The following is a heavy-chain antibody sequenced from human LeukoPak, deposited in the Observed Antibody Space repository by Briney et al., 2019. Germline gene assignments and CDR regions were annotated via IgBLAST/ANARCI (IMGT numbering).Heavy chain of an antibody. CDR2: ISAYNGNT. J-gene: IGHJ4*02. CDR1: GYTFTSYG. V-gene: IGHV1-18*01. CDR3: ARAPPSRVAVAGSDY. Sequence: ASVKVSCKASGYTFTSYGISWVRQAPGQGLEWMGWISAYNGNTNYAQKLQGRVTMTTDTSTSTAYMELRSLRSDDTAVYYCARAPPSRVAVAGSDYWGQGTLVTVSS. D-gene: IGHD6-19*01.